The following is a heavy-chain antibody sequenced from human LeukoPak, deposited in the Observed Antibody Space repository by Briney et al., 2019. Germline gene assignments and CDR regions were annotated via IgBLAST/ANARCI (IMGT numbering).Heavy chain of an antibody. CDR2: IIPIFGTA. CDR3: ARADRYCSSTSCSEFDY. J-gene: IGHJ4*02. Sequence: GASVKVSCKASGGTFSSYAISWVRQAPGQGLEWMGGIIPIFGTANYAQKFQGRVTITTDESTSTAYMELRSLRSDDTAEYYCARADRYCSSTSCSEFDYWGQGTLVTVSS. D-gene: IGHD2-2*01. CDR1: GGTFSSYA. V-gene: IGHV1-69*05.